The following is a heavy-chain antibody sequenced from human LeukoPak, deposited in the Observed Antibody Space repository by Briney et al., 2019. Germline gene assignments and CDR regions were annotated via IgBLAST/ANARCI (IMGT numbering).Heavy chain of an antibody. CDR3: ARVFLYSSSRRPNWFDP. CDR2: INYSGIT. CDR1: SGSFSGFY. D-gene: IGHD6-13*01. J-gene: IGHJ5*02. V-gene: IGHV4-34*01. Sequence: PSETLSLTCGVSSGSFSGFYWSWIRQPPGKGLEWIGEINYSGITNYNPSLKCRVTISVDTYKDQLSLSLSSVTAADTAVYYCARVFLYSSSRRPNWFDPWGQGTLVTVSS.